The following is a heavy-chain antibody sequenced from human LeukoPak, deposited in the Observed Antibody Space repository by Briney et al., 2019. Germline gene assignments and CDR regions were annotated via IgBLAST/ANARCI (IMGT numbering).Heavy chain of an antibody. D-gene: IGHD4-23*01. CDR2: INNDGSST. CDR3: ARGRPHGNDY. J-gene: IGHJ4*02. V-gene: IGHV3-74*01. CDR1: GFSLSNYW. Sequence: GGSLRLSCAASGFSLSNYWMHWVRQAPGKGLVWVSRINNDGSSTIYADSVKGRFTISRDNAKNTLYLQMNSLRTEDTAVYYCARGRPHGNDYWGQGTLVTVSS.